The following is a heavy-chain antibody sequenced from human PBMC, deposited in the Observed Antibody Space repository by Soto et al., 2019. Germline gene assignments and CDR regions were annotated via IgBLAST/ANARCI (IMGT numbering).Heavy chain of an antibody. CDR1: GGTFSDHA. V-gene: IGHV1-69*01. Sequence: QVQLVQSGTEVKMPGSSVKVSCKAFGGTFSDHAVSWVRQAPGQGLEWMGVINPFFKGTKYAQKFQGRLTITADDSTSTASMELYSLIAEDTAVYYGARDDQVKYFDNTYHYYAMDVWGQGTTVIVSS. CDR2: INPFFKGT. CDR3: ARDDQVKYFDNTYHYYAMDV. J-gene: IGHJ6*02. D-gene: IGHD3-9*01.